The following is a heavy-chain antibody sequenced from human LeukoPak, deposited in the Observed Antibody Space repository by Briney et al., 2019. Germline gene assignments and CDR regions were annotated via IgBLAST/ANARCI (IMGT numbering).Heavy chain of an antibody. D-gene: IGHD3-22*01. CDR3: AKGWLYTWFDP. CDR1: GFTFSSYS. J-gene: IGHJ5*02. CDR2: ISSSSSTI. Sequence: GGSLRLSCAASGFTFSSYSMNWVRQARGKGLEWVSYISSSSSTIYYADSVKGRFTISRDNSKNTLYLQMNSLRAEDTAVYYCAKGWLYTWFDPWGQGTLVTVSS. V-gene: IGHV3-48*01.